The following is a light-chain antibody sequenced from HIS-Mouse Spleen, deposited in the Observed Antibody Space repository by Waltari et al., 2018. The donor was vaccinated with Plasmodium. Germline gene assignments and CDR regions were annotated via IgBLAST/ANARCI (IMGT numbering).Light chain of an antibody. CDR2: GAS. CDR3: QQYGSSPLT. J-gene: IGKJ4*01. CDR1: QSVSSSY. Sequence: EIVLPQSPGTLSLSPGERATLSFRASQSVSSSYLAWYQQKPGHAPRLLIYGASSMATGIPDRFSGSGAGTDVTLTISRLEPEDFAVYYCQQYGSSPLTFGGGTKVEIK. V-gene: IGKV3-20*01.